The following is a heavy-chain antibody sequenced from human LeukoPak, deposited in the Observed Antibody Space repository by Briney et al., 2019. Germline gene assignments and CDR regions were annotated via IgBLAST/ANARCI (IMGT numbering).Heavy chain of an antibody. Sequence: ASVKVSCKASGYTFTSYGISWVRQAPGQGLEWMGWISAYNGNTNYAQKLQGRVTMTTDTSTSTAYMELRSLRSDDTAVYYCARVEVYQLLVTANWFDPWGQGTLVTVSS. D-gene: IGHD2-2*01. CDR2: ISAYNGNT. V-gene: IGHV1-18*04. J-gene: IGHJ5*02. CDR1: GYTFTSYG. CDR3: ARVEVYQLLVTANWFDP.